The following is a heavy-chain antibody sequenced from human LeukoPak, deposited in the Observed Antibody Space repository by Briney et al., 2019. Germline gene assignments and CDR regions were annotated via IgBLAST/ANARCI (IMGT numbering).Heavy chain of an antibody. Sequence: SQTLSLTCTVPGGSISSGSYYWSWIRQPAGRGLEWIGRIYTSGSTNYNPSLKSRVTISVDTSKNQFSLKLSSVTAADTAVYYCAREYYYDSSGSPGVDYWGQGTLVTVSS. CDR2: IYTSGST. D-gene: IGHD3-22*01. CDR3: AREYYYDSSGSPGVDY. V-gene: IGHV4-61*02. CDR1: GGSISSGSYY. J-gene: IGHJ4*02.